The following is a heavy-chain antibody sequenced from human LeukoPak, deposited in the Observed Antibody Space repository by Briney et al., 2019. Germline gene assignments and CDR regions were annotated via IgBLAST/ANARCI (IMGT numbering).Heavy chain of an antibody. CDR3: AKGRLTTVISYLFDC. J-gene: IGHJ4*02. V-gene: IGHV3-23*01. D-gene: IGHD4-17*01. CDR2: ISGSGGIT. CDR1: GFTFASYA. Sequence: GGSLRLSCAASGFTFASYAMSWVRQAPGKGLEWVSSISGSGGITYYADSVKGRFTISRDKSQSTLYLQMNSLRADDTAVYYCAKGRLTTVISYLFDCWGQGTLVTVSS.